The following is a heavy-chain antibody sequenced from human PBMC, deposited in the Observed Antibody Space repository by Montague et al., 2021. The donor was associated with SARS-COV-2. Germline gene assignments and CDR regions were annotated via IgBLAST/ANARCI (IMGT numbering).Heavy chain of an antibody. J-gene: IGHJ4*02. CDR1: RDSVWSNTAA. CDR3: VRDTGSAQAGFDA. D-gene: IGHD4-17*01. V-gene: IGHV6-1*01. Sequence: CAISRDSVWSNTAAWNWIRQSPSGGLEWLGRTNYRSKWTSDYATSVEGRISIDPDTSKNQFFLHLRSVTPEDTGVYYCVRDTGSAQAGFDAWGQGTLSPSPQ. CDR2: TNYRSKWTS.